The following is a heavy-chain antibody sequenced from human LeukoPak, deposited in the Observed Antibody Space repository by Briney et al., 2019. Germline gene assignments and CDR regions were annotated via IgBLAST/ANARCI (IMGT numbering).Heavy chain of an antibody. CDR2: ISSDGSST. D-gene: IGHD4-23*01. CDR1: GXSFSNYW. J-gene: IGHJ4*02. V-gene: IGHV3-74*01. CDR3: ARDHGGTFDY. Sequence: GGSLRLSCAASGXSFSNYWMHWVRQAPGKGLVWVSRISSDGSSTSYADSVKGRFTISRDNAKNTLYLQMSSLRAEDTAVYYCARDHGGTFDYWGQGTLVTVSS.